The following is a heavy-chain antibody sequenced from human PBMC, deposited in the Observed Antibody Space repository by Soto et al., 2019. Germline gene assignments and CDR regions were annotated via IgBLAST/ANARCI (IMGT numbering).Heavy chain of an antibody. CDR2: ILPIFGTA. V-gene: IGHV1-69*12. Sequence: QVQLVQSGAEVKKPGSSVKVSCKASGGTFSSYAISWVRQAPGHGLEWMGGILPIFGTADYAQKFQGRVTITADESTSTAYMELSSLRSEDTAVYYCASHSSLRGYCISTSCYGYYYGMDVWGQGTTVTVSS. D-gene: IGHD2-2*01. CDR3: ASHSSLRGYCISTSCYGYYYGMDV. J-gene: IGHJ6*02. CDR1: GGTFSSYA.